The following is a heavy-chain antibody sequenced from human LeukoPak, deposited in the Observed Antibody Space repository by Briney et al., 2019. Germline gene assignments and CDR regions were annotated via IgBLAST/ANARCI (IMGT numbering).Heavy chain of an antibody. CDR2: IKEDGSDK. Sequence: PGGSLRLSCTASGFTFSRSWMHWVRQAPGKGLEWVADIKEDGSDKYYGDPVKGRFTISRDNAKNSVYLQMNSLSPEDTAIYFCATLAFDSWGRGTLVTVSS. CDR1: GFTFSRSW. CDR3: ATLAFDS. V-gene: IGHV3-7*01. D-gene: IGHD3-3*02. J-gene: IGHJ4*02.